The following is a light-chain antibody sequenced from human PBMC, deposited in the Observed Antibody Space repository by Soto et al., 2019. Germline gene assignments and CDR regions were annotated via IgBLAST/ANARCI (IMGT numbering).Light chain of an antibody. CDR2: AAS. V-gene: IGKV1-27*01. J-gene: IGKJ3*01. CDR3: QKYSSVPV. Sequence: DIQMTQSPTSLSASVGDRVTITCRASQDIRNFVFWYQQKPGKAPKLLIYAASTLQSGVPSRFSGSGSGTDFTLTINSLQPEDVATYSCQKYSSVPVFGPGTKVEIK. CDR1: QDIRNF.